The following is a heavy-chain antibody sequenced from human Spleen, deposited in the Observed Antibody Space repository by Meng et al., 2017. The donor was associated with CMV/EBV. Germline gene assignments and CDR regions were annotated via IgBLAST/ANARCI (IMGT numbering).Heavy chain of an antibody. CDR1: GGSVSSGDYF. V-gene: IGHV4-30-4*01. J-gene: IGHJ5*02. CDR3: ANREVNNWFDP. D-gene: IGHD1-14*01. CDR2: IYRSGS. Sequence: TCSVSGGSVSSGDYFWSWIRQHPEKGLEWIGYIYRSGSYYNPSLKGRVSIAMDTSKNQFSLKLHSVTAADTAVYFCANREVNNWFDPWGQGILVTVSS.